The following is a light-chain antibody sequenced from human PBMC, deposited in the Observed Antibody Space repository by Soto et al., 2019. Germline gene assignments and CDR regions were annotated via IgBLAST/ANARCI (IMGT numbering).Light chain of an antibody. Sequence: EIVMTQSPATLSVSPGERATLSCRASQSVSSNLAWYQQKPGQAPRLLIYGASTRATGIPARFSGSGSGTEFTLTINSLQAEDSAVYYCQQYYNWPRTFGQGTRLEI. CDR1: QSVSSN. V-gene: IGKV3-15*01. J-gene: IGKJ5*01. CDR3: QQYYNWPRT. CDR2: GAS.